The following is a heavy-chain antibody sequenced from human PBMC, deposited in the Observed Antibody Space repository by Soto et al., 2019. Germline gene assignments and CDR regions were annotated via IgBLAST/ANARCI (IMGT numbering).Heavy chain of an antibody. CDR2: ISAPNGNT. Sequence: QVHLVQSGAEVKKPGASVKVSCKGSGYAFTTYGITWVRQAPGQGLEWMGWISAPNGNTNYAQKVQGRVTVTRATSTSTASMELRSLRSDDTAVYYSARGRYGDYWGQGALVTVSS. V-gene: IGHV1-18*01. CDR3: ARGRYGDY. J-gene: IGHJ4*02. CDR1: GYAFTTYG. D-gene: IGHD1-1*01.